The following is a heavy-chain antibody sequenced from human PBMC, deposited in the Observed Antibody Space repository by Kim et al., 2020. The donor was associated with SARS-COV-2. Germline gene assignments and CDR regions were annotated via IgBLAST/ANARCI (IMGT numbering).Heavy chain of an antibody. D-gene: IGHD3-22*01. V-gene: IGHV3-66*01. J-gene: IGHJ4*02. Sequence: KGKFTISRDNSQNTLYLQMNSLRAEDTAVYYCARGGYYYDSSGYLADFDYWGQGTLVTVSS. CDR3: ARGGYYYDSSGYLADFDY.